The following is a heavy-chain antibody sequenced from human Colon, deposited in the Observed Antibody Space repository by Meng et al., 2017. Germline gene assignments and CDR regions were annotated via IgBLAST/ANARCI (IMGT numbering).Heavy chain of an antibody. Sequence: QVQLVQSGAEVKKPGASVKVSCKASGYTFTTYGISWMRQAPEQGLEWMGWISTYDDNTNYVEKFRGRVTMTTDTSTNTAYMELRSLRSDDTAVYYCARDNPGDYVWDYWGQGTLVTVSS. CDR2: ISTYDDNT. D-gene: IGHD4-17*01. V-gene: IGHV1-18*01. J-gene: IGHJ4*02. CDR1: GYTFTTYG. CDR3: ARDNPGDYVWDY.